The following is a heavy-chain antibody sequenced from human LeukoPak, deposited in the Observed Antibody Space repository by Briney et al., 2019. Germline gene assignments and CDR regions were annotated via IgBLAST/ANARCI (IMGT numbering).Heavy chain of an antibody. V-gene: IGHV4-30-4*01. CDR1: GGSISSDDYY. J-gene: IGHJ5*02. D-gene: IGHD6-13*01. CDR3: ARVDLYSSSWRASNWFDP. Sequence: SQTLSLTCTVSGGSISSDDYYWSWIPQPPGKGLDWIRYIYYSGNTYYNASLKSRVTISVDTSKNQFSLQLSSVTGADTAVYYCARVDLYSSSWRASNWFDPWGQGTLVTVSS. CDR2: IYYSGNT.